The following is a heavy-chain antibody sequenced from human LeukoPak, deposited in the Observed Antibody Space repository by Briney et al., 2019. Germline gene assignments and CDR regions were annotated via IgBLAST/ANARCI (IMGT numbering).Heavy chain of an antibody. CDR1: GFSFSDYT. CDR3: ASGTTGTTGFNY. V-gene: IGHV3-21*01. CDR2: ISSGSAYI. J-gene: IGHJ4*02. D-gene: IGHD1-7*01. Sequence: GGSLRLSCTASGFSFSDYTMNWVRQAPGKGLEWPSSISSGSAYIHYADSVKGRFTISRDNAKNSLNLQMSSLRAEDTAVYYCASGTTGTTGFNYWGQGTLVTVSS.